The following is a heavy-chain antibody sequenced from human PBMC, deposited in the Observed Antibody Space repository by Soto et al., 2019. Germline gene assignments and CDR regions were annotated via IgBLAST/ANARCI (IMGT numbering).Heavy chain of an antibody. CDR3: ARDRGWELLQSAFDY. CDR2: ISYDGSNK. CDR1: GFTFSSYA. D-gene: IGHD1-26*01. J-gene: IGHJ4*02. V-gene: IGHV3-30-3*01. Sequence: ESGGGVVQPGRSLRLSCAASGFTFSSYAMHWVRQAPGKGLEWVAVISYDGSNKYYADSVKGRFTISRDNSKNTLYLQMNSLRAEDTAVYYCARDRGWELLQSAFDYWGQGTLVTVSS.